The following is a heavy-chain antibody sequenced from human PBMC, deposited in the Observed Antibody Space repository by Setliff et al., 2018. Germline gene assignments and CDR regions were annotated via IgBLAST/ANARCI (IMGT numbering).Heavy chain of an antibody. CDR2: IYHRGRT. J-gene: IGHJ3*02. CDR3: ASPRRDDLDSPFDAFDI. Sequence: ETLSLTCGVSGASITSGHYWGWIRQPPGKGLEWIGTIYHRGRTYYNPSLRSRVTMSLDTSKNQFSLRLSSVTAADTAVYYCASPRRDDLDSPFDAFDIWGQGTMVTVSS. V-gene: IGHV4-38-2*01. D-gene: IGHD3-3*01. CDR1: GASITSGHY.